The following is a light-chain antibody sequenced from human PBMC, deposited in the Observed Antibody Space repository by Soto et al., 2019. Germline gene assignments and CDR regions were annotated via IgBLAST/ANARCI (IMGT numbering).Light chain of an antibody. J-gene: IGLJ1*01. CDR2: DVS. CDR3: SSYTSSSTFYV. Sequence: QSVLTQPASVSGSPGQSITISCTGTSSDVGGYNYVSWYQQHPGKAPKLMIYDVSNRPSGVSNRFSGSKSGNTASLTISGLQDEDEDDYYCSSYTSSSTFYVFGTGTKLTVL. V-gene: IGLV2-14*01. CDR1: SSDVGGYNY.